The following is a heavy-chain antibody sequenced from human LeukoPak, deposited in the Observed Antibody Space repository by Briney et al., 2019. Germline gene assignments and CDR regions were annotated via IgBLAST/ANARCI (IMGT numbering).Heavy chain of an antibody. Sequence: SVKVSCKASGGTFSSYAISWVRQAPGQGLEWMGGIIPIFGTANYAQKFQGRVTITMDESTSTAYMELSSLRSEDTAVYYCAREGTKAGYCSSTSCSNWFDPWGQGTLVTVPS. CDR3: AREGTKAGYCSSTSCSNWFDP. CDR1: GGTFSSYA. D-gene: IGHD2-2*01. J-gene: IGHJ5*02. CDR2: IIPIFGTA. V-gene: IGHV1-69*05.